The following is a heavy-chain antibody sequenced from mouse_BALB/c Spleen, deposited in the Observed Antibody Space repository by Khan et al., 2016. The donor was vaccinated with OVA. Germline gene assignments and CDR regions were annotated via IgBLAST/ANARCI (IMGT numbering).Heavy chain of an antibody. CDR3: ARIKKIVTTYFDY. J-gene: IGHJ2*01. Sequence: QVHVKQSGAELVKAGASVKISCKASGYTFTSYWMHWVKQRLGQGLEWFAETNPTNGRTYYNEKFKSKATLTVDKSSSTSYMLRSGQTCEDAAVYYCARIKKIVTTYFDYWGQGTTLTVSA. D-gene: IGHD2-5*01. CDR2: TNPTNGRT. V-gene: IGHV1S81*02. CDR1: GYTFTSYW.